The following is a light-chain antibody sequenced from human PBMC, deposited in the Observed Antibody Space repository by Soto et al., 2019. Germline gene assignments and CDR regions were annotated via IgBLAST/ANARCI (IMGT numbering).Light chain of an antibody. J-gene: IGKJ4*01. Sequence: EIVLTQSPATLSLSPGDRATLSCRASQSVRSYLAWYQQKPGQAPRLLIYDASNRATGIPARFSGSGSGTDFTLTVSSREPEDFAVYYCQQRSDWPPTFGGGTKVDIK. CDR2: DAS. V-gene: IGKV3-11*01. CDR1: QSVRSY. CDR3: QQRSDWPPT.